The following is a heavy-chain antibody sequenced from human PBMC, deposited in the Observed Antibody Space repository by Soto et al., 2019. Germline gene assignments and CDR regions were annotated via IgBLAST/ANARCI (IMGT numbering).Heavy chain of an antibody. CDR1: GGSISSGDYY. Sequence: SETLSLTCTVAGGSISSGDYYCSWIRQHPGKGLEWIGYLFYSGSTYYNPSLKSRVTISVDTSKNQFSLKLSSVTAEDTSVYYSARWTGMTPTGGLDYWGQGTLVTVSS. J-gene: IGHJ4*02. CDR2: LFYSGST. D-gene: IGHD7-27*01. CDR3: ARWTGMTPTGGLDY. V-gene: IGHV4-31*03.